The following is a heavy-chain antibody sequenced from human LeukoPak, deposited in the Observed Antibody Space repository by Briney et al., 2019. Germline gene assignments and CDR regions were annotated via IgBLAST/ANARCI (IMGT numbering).Heavy chain of an antibody. V-gene: IGHV5-51*01. D-gene: IGHD4-23*01. CDR1: GYRFTNYW. CDR2: IYPGDSNT. J-gene: IGHJ2*01. CDR3: ARRVVNNRNWYFNL. Sequence: LVESLKISCKGSGYRFTNYWIGWVRQMPGKGLEWMGIIYPGDSNTRYSPSFQGQVTISADKSINTAYVQWSSLKASDTAMYYCARRVVNNRNWYFNLWGRGTLVTVSS.